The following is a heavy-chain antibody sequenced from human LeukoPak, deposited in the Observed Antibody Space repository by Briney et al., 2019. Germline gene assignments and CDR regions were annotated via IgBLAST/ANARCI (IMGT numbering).Heavy chain of an antibody. CDR1: GFTLSRKY. V-gene: IGHV3-66*01. Sequence: GAPRLSFAAPGFTLSRKYMSWGRPAPGEGLEWVSVIYSGGSTYYADSVKGRFTISRDNSKNTLYLQMNSLRAEDTAVYYCVSMTGGNWFDPWGQGTLVTVSS. CDR2: IYSGGST. J-gene: IGHJ5*02. CDR3: VSMTGGNWFDP. D-gene: IGHD3-9*01.